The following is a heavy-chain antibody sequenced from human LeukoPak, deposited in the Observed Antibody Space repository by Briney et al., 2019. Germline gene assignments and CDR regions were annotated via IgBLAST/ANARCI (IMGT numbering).Heavy chain of an antibody. J-gene: IGHJ6*03. Sequence: PGGSLRLSCVASGFTFRSYWMSWVRQAPGKGLEWVANIKEDGSEKSYVDSVKGRFTISRDNAKKSLYLQMNSLRAEDTAEYYCARVSSYDYLWGSHYYYYYFVDVWGKGTTVTISS. CDR1: GFTFRSYW. CDR3: ARVSSYDYLWGSHYYYYYFVDV. CDR2: IKEDGSEK. V-gene: IGHV3-7*01. D-gene: IGHD3-16*01.